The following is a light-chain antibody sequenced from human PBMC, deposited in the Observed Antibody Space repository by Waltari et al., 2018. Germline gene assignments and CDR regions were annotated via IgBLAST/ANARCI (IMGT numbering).Light chain of an antibody. V-gene: IGLV2-14*03. J-gene: IGLJ3*02. CDR3: SSYISSSTLEV. Sequence: QSALTQPASVSGSPGQSITISCTGTSSDVGGYNYVSWYQTHPGKAPKLMIFDVSNRPSGVSNRFSGSKSGNTASLTISGLQAEDEADYYCSSYISSSTLEVFGGGTRLTVL. CDR2: DVS. CDR1: SSDVGGYNY.